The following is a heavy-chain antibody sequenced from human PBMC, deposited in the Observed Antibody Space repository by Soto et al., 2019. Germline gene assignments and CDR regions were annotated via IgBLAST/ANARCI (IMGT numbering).Heavy chain of an antibody. Sequence: QVQLQQWGAGLLKPSETLSLTCAIYGGSFSGYYWSWLRQPPGKGLEWIGEINHSGSTNYNPSLTSXVXIXXDTSKNQFSLKLSSVTAADTAVYYCARGYGRNLDYWGQGTLVTVSS. J-gene: IGHJ4*02. CDR2: INHSGST. V-gene: IGHV4-34*01. CDR1: GGSFSGYY. CDR3: ARGYGRNLDY. D-gene: IGHD3-10*01.